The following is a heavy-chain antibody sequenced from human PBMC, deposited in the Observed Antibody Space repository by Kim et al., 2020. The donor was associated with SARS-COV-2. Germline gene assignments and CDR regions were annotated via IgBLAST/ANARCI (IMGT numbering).Heavy chain of an antibody. CDR1: GFTFSSYA. CDR2: ISGDGSYT. Sequence: GGSLRLSCAASGFTFSSYAMSWVRQAPGKGLEWVSTISGDGSYTYYAYSMKGRFAISRGNAESTLFVQMNSLRAEDTAVYYCAKGWVYNSGGYFYFDYWG. D-gene: IGHD3-22*01. J-gene: IGHJ4*01. CDR3: AKGWVYNSGGYFYFDY. V-gene: IGHV3-23*01.